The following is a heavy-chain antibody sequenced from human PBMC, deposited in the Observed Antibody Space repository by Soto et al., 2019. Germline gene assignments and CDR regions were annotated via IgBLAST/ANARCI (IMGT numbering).Heavy chain of an antibody. V-gene: IGHV4-30-2*06. J-gene: IGHJ4*02. CDR2: ISHLEST. Sequence: SETLSLTCTVSGASISYGGFSWSWIRQSPGKGLEWIGYISHLESTYFHPSFKSRLTMSIDRTRNQFSRKLSSVTTADMAVYYCARGGGYDSFDYWGQGVLVTVSS. CDR3: ARGGGYDSFDY. D-gene: IGHD5-12*01. CDR1: GASISYGGFS.